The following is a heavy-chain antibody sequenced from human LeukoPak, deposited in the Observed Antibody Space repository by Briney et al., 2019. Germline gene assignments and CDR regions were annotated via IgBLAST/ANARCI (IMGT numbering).Heavy chain of an antibody. J-gene: IGHJ6*02. CDR2: ISISSSYT. Sequence: GRSPRLSCSASGFTFSSYSMDWVRHAPGKGLEWVSSISISSSYTSYADSVKGRFTISRDNAKNSLYLQMNSLRAEDTAVYYCARDWGYYYYDGMDVWGQGTTVTVSS. V-gene: IGHV3-21*01. CDR1: GFTFSSYS. D-gene: IGHD3-16*01. CDR3: ARDWGYYYYDGMDV.